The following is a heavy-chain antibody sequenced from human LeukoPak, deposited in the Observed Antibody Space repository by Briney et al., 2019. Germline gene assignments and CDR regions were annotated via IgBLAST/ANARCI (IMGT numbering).Heavy chain of an antibody. CDR2: INHSGNT. CDR3: ARLVVISGYWYFDL. V-gene: IGHV4-34*01. Sequence: SETLSLTRAVYGGSFSGYYWSWIRQPPGKGLEWIGEINHSGNTYYNPSLKSRVTISVDTSKNQFSLKLSSVTAADTAVYYCARLVVISGYWYFDLWGRGTLVTVSS. J-gene: IGHJ2*01. CDR1: GGSFSGYY. D-gene: IGHD3-22*01.